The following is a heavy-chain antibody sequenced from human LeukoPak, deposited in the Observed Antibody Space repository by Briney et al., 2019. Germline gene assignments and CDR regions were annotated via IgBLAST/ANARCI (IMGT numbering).Heavy chain of an antibody. CDR3: SEGYFEPFDH. Sequence: PSETLSLTCVVSGDSVSNFHWNWLRQVPGKGLEWIACLSYTGKADYNPSLASRVTISLDTSKYQGFSLKLKSETAADTAVYYCSEGYFEPFDHWGQGILVTVSS. J-gene: IGHJ4*02. D-gene: IGHD2/OR15-2a*01. CDR1: GDSVSNFH. CDR2: LSYTGKA. V-gene: IGHV4-59*02.